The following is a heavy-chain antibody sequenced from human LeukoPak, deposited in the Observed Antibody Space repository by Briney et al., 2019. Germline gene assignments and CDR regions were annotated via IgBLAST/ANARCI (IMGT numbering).Heavy chain of an antibody. D-gene: IGHD6-19*01. Sequence: GGSLRLSCVASGLTFSSYALNWDRQAPGKGLEWVSTISGSGASTYYADAVKGRFTISRDNSRNTLQLQMNSLRAEDTAVYYCAIGYSNGYGAWGQGTLVTVSS. V-gene: IGHV3-23*01. CDR1: GLTFSSYA. CDR2: ISGSGAST. CDR3: AIGYSNGYGA. J-gene: IGHJ5*02.